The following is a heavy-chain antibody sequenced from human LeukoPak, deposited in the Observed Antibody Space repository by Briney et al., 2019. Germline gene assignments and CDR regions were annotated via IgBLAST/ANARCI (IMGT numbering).Heavy chain of an antibody. CDR2: IYYSGSI. Sequence: SETLSLTCTVSGGSISSYYWSWIRQPPGKGLEWIGYIYYSGSINYNPSLKSRVTISVDMIKNHFSLNLRSVTAADTAMYFCARGRDGYNLNFYYMDVWGKGTTVTVSS. V-gene: IGHV4-59*01. J-gene: IGHJ6*03. CDR3: ARGRDGYNLNFYYMDV. CDR1: GGSISSYY. D-gene: IGHD5-24*01.